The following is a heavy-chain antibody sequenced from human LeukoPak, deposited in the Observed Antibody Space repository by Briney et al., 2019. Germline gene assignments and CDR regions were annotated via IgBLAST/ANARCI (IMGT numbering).Heavy chain of an antibody. CDR2: ITTSSSYI. CDR1: GFTFSTYY. Sequence: GGSLRLSCAASGFTFSTYYMNWVRQAPGKGLEWVSSITTSSSYIYYADSVKGRFTISRDNAKNSLYLQMNSLRGEDTAVYYCARDLNYGDRPTQNYWGQGTLVTVSS. J-gene: IGHJ4*02. V-gene: IGHV3-21*01. D-gene: IGHD4/OR15-4a*01. CDR3: ARDLNYGDRPTQNY.